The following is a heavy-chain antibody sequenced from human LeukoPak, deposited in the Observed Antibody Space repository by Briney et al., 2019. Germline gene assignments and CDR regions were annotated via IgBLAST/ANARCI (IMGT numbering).Heavy chain of an antibody. Sequence: PGGSLRLSCAASGFTFDDYAVHWVRQAPGKGLEWVSGISWNSGSIGYADSVKGRFTISRDNAKNSLYLQMNSLRAEDTALYYCAKDHYDFWSGPFDYWGQGTLVTVSS. V-gene: IGHV3-9*01. CDR3: AKDHYDFWSGPFDY. CDR1: GFTFDDYA. D-gene: IGHD3-3*01. J-gene: IGHJ4*02. CDR2: ISWNSGSI.